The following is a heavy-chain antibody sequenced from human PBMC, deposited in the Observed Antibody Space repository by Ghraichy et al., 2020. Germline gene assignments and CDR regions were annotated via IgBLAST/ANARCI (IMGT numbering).Heavy chain of an antibody. V-gene: IGHV4-31*03. D-gene: IGHD3-22*01. Sequence: SETLSLTCTVSGGSISIGGYYWSWIRQHPGKGLEWIGYIYYSGSTYYNPSLKSRVTISVDTSKNQFSLKLSSLTAAETAGYYFARAVDYYDSSREPDFDYWGQGTLFAVSS. CDR1: GGSISIGGYY. CDR2: IYYSGST. J-gene: IGHJ4*02. CDR3: ARAVDYYDSSREPDFDY.